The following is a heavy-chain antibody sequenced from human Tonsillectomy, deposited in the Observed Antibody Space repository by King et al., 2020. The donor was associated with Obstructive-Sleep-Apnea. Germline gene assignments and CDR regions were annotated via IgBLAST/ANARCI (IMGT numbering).Heavy chain of an antibody. CDR1: GFTFSLFP. CDR2: ISYDGNNK. D-gene: IGHD4-23*01. V-gene: IGHV3-30*04. CDR3: ARVCLVFTVVTPCYFDF. Sequence: VQLVESGGGVVQPGRSLRLSCAASGFTFSLFPMHWVRHAPGKGLDWVTVISYDGNNKYYADSVKGRFSISRDNSKNTLYLQMNCLRAEDTAVYYCARVCLVFTVVTPCYFDFWGQGTLVTV. J-gene: IGHJ4*01.